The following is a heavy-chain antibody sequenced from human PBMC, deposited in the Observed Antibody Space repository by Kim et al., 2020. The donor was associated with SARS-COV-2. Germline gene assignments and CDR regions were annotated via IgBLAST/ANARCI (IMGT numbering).Heavy chain of an antibody. D-gene: IGHD6-19*01. CDR1: GYTLTELS. CDR3: ATDSGGIAVAVPFDF. V-gene: IGHV1-24*01. CDR2: FDPEDGET. J-gene: IGHJ4*02. Sequence: ASVKVSCKVSGYTLTELSIHWVRQAPGKGLEWMGGFDPEDGETIYAQKFQGRVTMTEDTSTDTAFMEVSSLRSEDTAVYYCATDSGGIAVAVPFDFWGQGTLVTVSS.